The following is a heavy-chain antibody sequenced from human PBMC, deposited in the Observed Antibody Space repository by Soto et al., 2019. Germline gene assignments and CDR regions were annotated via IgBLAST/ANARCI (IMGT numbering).Heavy chain of an antibody. D-gene: IGHD1-26*01. CDR3: ARTLVGATPADY. Sequence: QVPLVQSGAEVKKPGASVKVSCKASGYTFTSYAMHWVRQAPGQRLEWMGWINAGNGNTKYSQKFQGRVTITRDTSASTAYMELSSLRTEDTAVYYCARTLVGATPADYWGQGTLVTVSS. CDR2: INAGNGNT. CDR1: GYTFTSYA. J-gene: IGHJ4*02. V-gene: IGHV1-3*01.